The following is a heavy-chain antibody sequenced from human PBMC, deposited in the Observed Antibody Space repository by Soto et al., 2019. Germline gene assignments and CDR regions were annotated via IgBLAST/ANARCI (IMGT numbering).Heavy chain of an antibody. V-gene: IGHV1-8*01. CDR2: MQPSTGRT. D-gene: IGHD1-26*01. Sequence: QVQLVQSGAEVREPGASVKVSCKASGYSFTSLDINWVRQTAGQGLEWRGWMQPSTGRTGYAQKFQGRVTMTRDTSINTAYMELTTLTSDDTACYYCARGVSAGVDYWGQGTLITVSS. J-gene: IGHJ4*02. CDR1: GYSFTSLD. CDR3: ARGVSAGVDY.